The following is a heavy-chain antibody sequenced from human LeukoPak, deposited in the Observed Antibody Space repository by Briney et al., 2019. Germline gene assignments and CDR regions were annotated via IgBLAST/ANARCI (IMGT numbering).Heavy chain of an antibody. CDR1: GGSFSGYY. Sequence: PSETLSLTCAVYGGSFSGYYWSWIRQPPGKGLEWIGEINHSGSTNYNPSLKSRVTISVDTSKNQFSLKLSSVTAADTAVYYCARLPLRTTIFGVVIRFDAFDIWGQGTMVTVSS. CDR3: ARLPLRTTIFGVVIRFDAFDI. D-gene: IGHD3-3*01. CDR2: INHSGST. J-gene: IGHJ3*02. V-gene: IGHV4-34*01.